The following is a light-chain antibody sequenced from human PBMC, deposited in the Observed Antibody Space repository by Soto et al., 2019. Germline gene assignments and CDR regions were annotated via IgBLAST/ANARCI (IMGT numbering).Light chain of an antibody. V-gene: IGLV1-47*01. CDR2: RNN. CDR3: AAWDDSLVWV. Sequence: QSVLTQPPSPSGTPGQRVTISYSGSSSNIGRNYVYWYQQFPGTAPKLLIYRNNQRPSGVPDRFSGSKSGTSASLAISGLRSEDEADYYCAAWDDSLVWVFGGGTKLTVL. CDR1: SSNIGRNY. J-gene: IGLJ3*02.